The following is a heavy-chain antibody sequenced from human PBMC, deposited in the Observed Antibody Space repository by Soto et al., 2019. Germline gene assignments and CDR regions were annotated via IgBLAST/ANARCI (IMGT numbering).Heavy chain of an antibody. Sequence: ASVKVSCKASGYTFTSYYMHWVRQAPGQGLEWMGIINPSGGSTSYAQKFQGRVTMTRNTSTSTVYMELGSLRSEDTAVYYCARDVVMRGXAAAGTAYYHYYYGMDVWGQGTTVTVSS. CDR1: GYTFTSYY. V-gene: IGHV1-46*01. CDR2: INPSGGST. J-gene: IGHJ6*02. CDR3: ARDVVMRGXAAAGTAYYHYYYGMDV. D-gene: IGHD6-13*01.